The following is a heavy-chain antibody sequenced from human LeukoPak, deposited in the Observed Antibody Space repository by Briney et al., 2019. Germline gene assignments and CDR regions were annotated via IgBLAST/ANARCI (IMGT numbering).Heavy chain of an antibody. J-gene: IGHJ4*02. CDR2: IYYSGST. Sequence: SETLSLTCTVSGGSISSYYWSWIRQPPGKGLEWIGYIYYSGSTNYNPSLKSRVTISVDTSKNQFSLKLSSVTAADTAVYYCARRPNTAMVSWGQGTLVTVSS. CDR1: GGSISSYY. CDR3: ARRPNTAMVS. D-gene: IGHD5-18*01. V-gene: IGHV4-59*01.